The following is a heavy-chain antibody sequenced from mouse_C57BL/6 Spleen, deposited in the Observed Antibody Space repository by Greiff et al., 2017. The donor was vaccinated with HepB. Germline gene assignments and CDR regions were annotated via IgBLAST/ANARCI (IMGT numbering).Heavy chain of an antibody. Sequence: VQLQQSGPELVKPGASVKISCKASGYTFTDYYMNWVKQSHGKSLEWIGDINPNNGGTSYNQKFKGKATLTVDKSSSTAYMELRSLTSEDSAVYYCAREGTGTSAMDYWGQGTSVTVSS. D-gene: IGHD4-1*01. J-gene: IGHJ4*01. CDR1: GYTFTDYY. V-gene: IGHV1-26*01. CDR2: INPNNGGT. CDR3: AREGTGTSAMDY.